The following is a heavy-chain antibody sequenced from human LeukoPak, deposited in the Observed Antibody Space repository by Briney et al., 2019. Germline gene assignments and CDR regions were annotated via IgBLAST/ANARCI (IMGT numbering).Heavy chain of an antibody. Sequence: GGSLRLSCAASGFTFSSYWMSWVRQAPGKGLEWVSGISGGGSTYYADSVKGRFTISRDNSKNTLYLQINSLRAEDTAVFYCAKDRQWLALWGQGTLVTVSS. CDR2: ISGGGST. V-gene: IGHV3-23*01. J-gene: IGHJ4*02. D-gene: IGHD6-19*01. CDR3: AKDRQWLAL. CDR1: GFTFSSYW.